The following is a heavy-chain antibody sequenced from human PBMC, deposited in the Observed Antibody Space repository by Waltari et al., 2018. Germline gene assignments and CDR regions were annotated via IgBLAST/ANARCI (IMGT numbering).Heavy chain of an antibody. Sequence: QVQLQESGPGLVKPSETLSLTCAVSGYSISSGYYWGWIRQPPGKGLEWIGSIYHSGSTYYNPSLKSRVTISVDTSKNQFSLKLSSVTAADTAVYYCARGPRITMIVVARWAHAGFDPWGQGTLVTVSS. CDR2: IYHSGST. J-gene: IGHJ5*02. V-gene: IGHV4-38-2*01. CDR3: ARGPRITMIVVARWAHAGFDP. CDR1: GYSISSGYY. D-gene: IGHD3-22*01.